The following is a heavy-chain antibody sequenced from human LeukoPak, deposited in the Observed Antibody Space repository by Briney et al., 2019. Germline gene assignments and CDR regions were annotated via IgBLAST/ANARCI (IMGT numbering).Heavy chain of an antibody. CDR2: ISYDGSNK. CDR1: GFIFSSYA. J-gene: IGHJ4*02. D-gene: IGHD6-19*01. CDR3: AKFRADSSGWPFDY. V-gene: IGHV3-30-3*02. Sequence: GGSLRLSCTASGFIFSSYAMHWVRQAPGKGLEWVAVISYDGSNKYYADSVKGRFTISRDNSKDTLYLQMNSLRAEDTAIYYCAKFRADSSGWPFDYWGQGTLVTVSS.